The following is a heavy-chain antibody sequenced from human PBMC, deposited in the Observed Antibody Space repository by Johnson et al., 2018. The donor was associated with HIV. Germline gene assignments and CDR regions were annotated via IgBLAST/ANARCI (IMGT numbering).Heavy chain of an antibody. D-gene: IGHD6-13*01. Sequence: QVQLVESGGGLVQPGRSLRLSCAASGFTFSYYGIHWVRQAPGKGLEWVAVISYAGSDKYYSDSVKGRFTISRDNSKNTLYLQMNSLRGEDTALYYCARARGQLTRGDDAFDIWGQGTMVTVSS. J-gene: IGHJ3*02. CDR3: ARARGQLTRGDDAFDI. V-gene: IGHV3-33*05. CDR2: ISYAGSDK. CDR1: GFTFSYYG.